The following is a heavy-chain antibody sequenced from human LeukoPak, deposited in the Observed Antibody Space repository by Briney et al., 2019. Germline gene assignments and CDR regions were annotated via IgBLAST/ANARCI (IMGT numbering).Heavy chain of an antibody. J-gene: IGHJ6*02. CDR1: GFTVSSNY. CDR2: IYSGGST. CDR3: ARDRHYDFWSGTGMDV. Sequence: AGSLRLSCAASGFTVSSNYMSWARQAPGKGLEWVSVIYSGGSTYYADSVKGRFTISRDNSKNTLYLQLNSLRAEDTAVYYCARDRHYDFWSGTGMDVWGQGTTVTVSS. V-gene: IGHV3-53*01. D-gene: IGHD3-3*01.